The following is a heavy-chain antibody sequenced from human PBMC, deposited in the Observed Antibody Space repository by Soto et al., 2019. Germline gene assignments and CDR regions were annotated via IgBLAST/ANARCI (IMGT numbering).Heavy chain of an antibody. CDR1: GFTFSSYG. CDR3: AREAGDFGVVIIGWFDP. J-gene: IGHJ5*02. CDR2: IWYDGSNK. Sequence: GGSLRLSCAASGFTFSSYGMHWVRQAPGKGLEWVAVIWYDGSNKYYADSVKGRFTISGDNSKNTLYLQMNSLRAEDTAVYYCAREAGDFGVVIIGWFDPWGQGTLVTVSS. D-gene: IGHD3-3*01. V-gene: IGHV3-33*01.